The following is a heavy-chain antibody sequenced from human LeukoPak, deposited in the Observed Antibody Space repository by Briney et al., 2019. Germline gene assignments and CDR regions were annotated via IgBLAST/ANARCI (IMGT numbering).Heavy chain of an antibody. Sequence: SETLSLTCTVSGGSISSYYWSWLRQPPGKGLEWGGYIYYSGSTNYNPSLKSRVTISVDTSKNQFSLKLSSVTAADTAVYYCARALSRGYSYGYYNYYYMDVWGKGTTVTVSS. D-gene: IGHD5-18*01. CDR1: GGSISSYY. CDR3: ARALSRGYSYGYYNYYYMDV. V-gene: IGHV4-59*01. J-gene: IGHJ6*03. CDR2: IYYSGST.